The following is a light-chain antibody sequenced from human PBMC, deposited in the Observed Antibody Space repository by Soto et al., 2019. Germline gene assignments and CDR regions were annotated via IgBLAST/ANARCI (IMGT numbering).Light chain of an antibody. Sequence: QSVLTQPPSASGTPGQRVTISCSGSRSNIGSNYVYWYQQLPGTAPKLLIYRNNQRPSGVPDRFSGSKSGTSASLAISGLRSEDEAHYYCAAWYDSLSGPVFGGGTKVTVL. V-gene: IGLV1-47*01. CDR3: AAWYDSLSGPV. J-gene: IGLJ2*01. CDR2: RNN. CDR1: RSNIGSNY.